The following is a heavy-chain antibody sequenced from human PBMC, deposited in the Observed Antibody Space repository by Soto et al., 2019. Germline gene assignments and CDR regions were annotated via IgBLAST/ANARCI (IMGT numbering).Heavy chain of an antibody. D-gene: IGHD4-17*01. CDR2: INAGNGNT. CDR1: GYTFTSYA. CDR3: ARESHYGDYLPDY. V-gene: IGHV1-3*05. Sequence: QVQLVQSGAEEKKPGASVKVSCKASGYTFTSYAMHWVRQAPGQRLEWMGWINAGNGNTKYSQKFQGRDTITRDTSASTAYMELSSLRSEDTAVYYCARESHYGDYLPDYWGQGTLVTVSS. J-gene: IGHJ4*02.